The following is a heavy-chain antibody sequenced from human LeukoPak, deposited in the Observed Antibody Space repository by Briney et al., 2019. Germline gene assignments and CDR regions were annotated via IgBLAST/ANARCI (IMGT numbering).Heavy chain of an antibody. Sequence: PGGSLRLSCAASGFTFSGSAMHWVRQASGEGLEWVGRIRSKANSYATAYAASVKGRFTISRDDSKNTAYLQMNSLKTEDTAVYYCLLSNLHYYYYYMDVWGKGTTVTVSS. CDR2: IRSKANSYAT. CDR3: LLSNLHYYYYYMDV. J-gene: IGHJ6*03. V-gene: IGHV3-73*01. CDR1: GFTFSGSA.